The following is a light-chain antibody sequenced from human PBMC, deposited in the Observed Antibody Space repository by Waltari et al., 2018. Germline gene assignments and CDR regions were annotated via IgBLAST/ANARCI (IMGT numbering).Light chain of an antibody. Sequence: QSVLTQPPSVSAAPGQKVTISCSGRSSNIGTYFVSWYHQLPGPTPKLLVYDNYKRPSGIPHRFSASKSGTSATLDITGLQIGDEADYYCATWDNSLTAGVFGGGTKLTVL. CDR1: SSNIGTYF. J-gene: IGLJ2*01. CDR3: ATWDNSLTAGV. V-gene: IGLV1-51*01. CDR2: DNY.